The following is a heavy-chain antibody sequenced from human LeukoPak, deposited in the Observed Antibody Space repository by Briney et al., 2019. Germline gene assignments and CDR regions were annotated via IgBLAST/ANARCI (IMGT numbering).Heavy chain of an antibody. CDR3: ARDHGSSWSYFDY. Sequence: SETLSLTCTVSGGSISDAAYYWSWIRQHPGEGLKWIGYIYYSGSTSYNPSLKSRVTISVDTSKNQFSLKLTSVTAADTAVYYCARDHGSSWSYFDYWGQGTLVTVSS. J-gene: IGHJ4*02. V-gene: IGHV4-31*03. CDR2: IYYSGST. CDR1: GGSISDAAYY. D-gene: IGHD6-13*01.